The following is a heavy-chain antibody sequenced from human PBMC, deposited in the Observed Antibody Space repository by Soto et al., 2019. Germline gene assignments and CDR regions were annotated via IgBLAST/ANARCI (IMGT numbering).Heavy chain of an antibody. CDR3: ARGSYSGYVLHGMDV. D-gene: IGHD5-12*01. Sequence: QVQLVESGGGVVQPGRSLRLSCAASGFTFSSYAMHWVRQAPGKGLEWVAVISYDGSNKYYADSVKGRFTISRDNSKNKLYLQMNSLRAEDTAVYYCARGSYSGYVLHGMDVWGQGTTVTVSS. V-gene: IGHV3-30-3*01. CDR2: ISYDGSNK. CDR1: GFTFSSYA. J-gene: IGHJ6*02.